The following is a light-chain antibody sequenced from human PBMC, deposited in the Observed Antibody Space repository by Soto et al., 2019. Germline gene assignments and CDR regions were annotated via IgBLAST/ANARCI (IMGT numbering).Light chain of an antibody. CDR1: SSDVGSFNL. Sequence: QSVLTQPASVSGSPGQSITISCTRTSSDVGSFNLVSWYQQHPGKAPKLMIYEVNKRPSGVSNRLSGSKSGNTASLTISGLQAEXEAXXYCXXYAGDRHVFGTGTKVTV. CDR3: XXYAGDRHV. V-gene: IGLV2-23*02. CDR2: EVN. J-gene: IGLJ1*01.